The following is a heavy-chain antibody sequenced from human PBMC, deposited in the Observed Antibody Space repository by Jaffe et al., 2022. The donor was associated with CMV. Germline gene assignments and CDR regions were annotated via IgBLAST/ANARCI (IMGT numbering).Heavy chain of an antibody. D-gene: IGHD4-17*01. CDR3: ASDFYGDYAGWDAFDI. Sequence: QVQLVQSGAEVKKPGASVKVSCKASGYTFTSYAMHWVRQAPGQRLEWMGWINAGNGNTKYSQKFQGRVTITRDTSASTAYMELSSLRSEDTAVYYCASDFYGDYAGWDAFDIWGQGTMVTVSS. CDR2: INAGNGNT. J-gene: IGHJ3*02. V-gene: IGHV1-3*01. CDR1: GYTFTSYA.